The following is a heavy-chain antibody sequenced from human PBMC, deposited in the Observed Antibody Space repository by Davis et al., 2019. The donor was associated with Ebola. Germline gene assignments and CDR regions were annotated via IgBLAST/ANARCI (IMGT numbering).Heavy chain of an antibody. V-gene: IGHV1-69*13. CDR1: GGTFSSYA. CDR3: ARITCSGGSCYRLNYYYGMDV. D-gene: IGHD2-15*01. CDR2: IIPIFGTA. Sequence: SVKVSCKASGGTFSSYAISWVRQAPGQGLEWMGGIIPIFGTANYAQKFQGRVTITADESTSTAYMELSSLRSEDTAVYYCARITCSGGSCYRLNYYYGMDVWGQGTTVTVSS. J-gene: IGHJ6*02.